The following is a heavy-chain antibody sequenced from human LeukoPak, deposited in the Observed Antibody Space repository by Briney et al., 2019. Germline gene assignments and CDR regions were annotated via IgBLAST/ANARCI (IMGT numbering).Heavy chain of an antibody. J-gene: IGHJ4*02. V-gene: IGHV5-51*01. CDR3: ARLAPFGELLSGFDY. D-gene: IGHD3-10*01. CDR1: GYIFTSYW. Sequence: GESLQISCKGSGYIFTSYWIGWVRQLPGEGLEWTGIIYPGDSDTRYSPSFQGQVTISADKSISTAYLQWSSLKASDTAMYYCARLAPFGELLSGFDYWGQGTLVTVSS. CDR2: IYPGDSDT.